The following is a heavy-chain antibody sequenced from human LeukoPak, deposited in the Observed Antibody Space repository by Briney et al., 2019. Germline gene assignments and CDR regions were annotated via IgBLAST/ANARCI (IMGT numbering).Heavy chain of an antibody. D-gene: IGHD5-18*01. CDR1: GFTVSSNY. CDR2: IYSGGST. Sequence: GGSLRLSCAASGFTVSSNYMSWVRQAPGKGLEWVSVIYSGGSTYYADSVKGRFTTSRDNSKSTLYLQMNSLRAEDTAVYYCARDAGGGYSYGTVYGMDVWGQGTTVTVSS. J-gene: IGHJ6*02. V-gene: IGHV3-66*01. CDR3: ARDAGGGYSYGTVYGMDV.